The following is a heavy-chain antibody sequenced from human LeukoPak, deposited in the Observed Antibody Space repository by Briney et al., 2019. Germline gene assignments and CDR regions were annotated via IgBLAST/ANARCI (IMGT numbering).Heavy chain of an antibody. V-gene: IGHV4-39*07. CDR2: IYHLGRT. CDR3: ARVGFSRTSDNSPLKPHPVNWFDP. D-gene: IGHD1-14*01. Sequence: SSETLSLTCTVSGGSISSSSYYWAWIRQPPGKGLEWIGSIYHLGRTYYNPSLKSRVTISVDTSRNQFSLKVISVTAADTAVYYCARVGFSRTSDNSPLKPHPVNWFDPWGQGTLVTVSS. J-gene: IGHJ5*02. CDR1: GGSISSSSYY.